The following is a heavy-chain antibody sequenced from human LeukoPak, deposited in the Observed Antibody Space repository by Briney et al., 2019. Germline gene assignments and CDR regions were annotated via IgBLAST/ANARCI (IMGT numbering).Heavy chain of an antibody. CDR1: GYSFRTYS. J-gene: IGHJ4*02. V-gene: IGHV3-48*01. Sequence: PGGSLRLSCAASGYSFRTYSMNWVRQAPGKGLEWVSYISSSSGTIYYADSVKGRFTISRDNAKNTLDLQMNSLRAEDTAMYYCAGQSSGTRPFDYWGQGTLVTVSS. CDR2: ISSSSGTI. D-gene: IGHD2-2*01. CDR3: AGQSSGTRPFDY.